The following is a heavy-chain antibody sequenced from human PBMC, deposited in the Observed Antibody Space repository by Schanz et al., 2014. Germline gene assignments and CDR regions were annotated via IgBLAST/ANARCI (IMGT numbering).Heavy chain of an antibody. V-gene: IGHV1-69*02. CDR1: GGTFSSYT. J-gene: IGHJ4*02. D-gene: IGHD6-19*01. CDR2: IIPVLAIA. CDR3: ARGGYSSGWYDRDIAHFDS. Sequence: QVQLVQSGAEVKKPGSSMKVSCTASGGTFSSYTISWIRQAPGQGLEWMGRIIPVLAIADYAQKFQGRVTITADKSTSTASMELSSLRSEDTAVYYCARGGYSSGWYDRDIAHFDSWGQGTLVTVSS.